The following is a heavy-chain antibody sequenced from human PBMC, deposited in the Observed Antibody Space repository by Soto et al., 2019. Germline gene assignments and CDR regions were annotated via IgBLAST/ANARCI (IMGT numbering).Heavy chain of an antibody. CDR3: ARSRYTSGWWTPPFDY. V-gene: IGHV4-59*01. D-gene: IGHD6-19*01. Sequence: QVQLQESGPGLVKPSESLSLTCAVSGGSISSYYWSWIRQPPGKGLEWIGYIYYSGSTNYNPSLKSRVIISVDTSKNQFSLKLTSATAADTAVYYCARSRYTSGWWTPPFDYWGQGTLVTVSS. CDR2: IYYSGST. CDR1: GGSISSYY. J-gene: IGHJ4*02.